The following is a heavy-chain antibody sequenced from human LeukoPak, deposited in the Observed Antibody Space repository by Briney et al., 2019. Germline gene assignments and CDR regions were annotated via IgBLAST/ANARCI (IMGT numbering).Heavy chain of an antibody. D-gene: IGHD6-19*01. CDR1: GGSVSSGTYY. CDR3: ARDSGSGGFYEAFDI. CDR2: IYTSGST. J-gene: IGHJ3*02. V-gene: IGHV4-61*02. Sequence: SQTLSLTCTVSGGSVSSGTYYWSWIRQPAGKGLEWIGRIYTSGSTNYNPSLKSRITISIDTSKNQFSLKLSSVTAADTAVYYCARDSGSGGFYEAFDIWGQGTIVIVSS.